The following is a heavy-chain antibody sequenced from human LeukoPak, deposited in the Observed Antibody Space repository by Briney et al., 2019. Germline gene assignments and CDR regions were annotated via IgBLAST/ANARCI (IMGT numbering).Heavy chain of an antibody. V-gene: IGHV4-59*01. CDR3: ARGDDSSDYHIEYFQH. Sequence: PSETLSLTCTVSGGSISSYYWSWIRQPPGKGLEWIGYIYYSGSTNYNPSLKSRVTISVDTSKNQFSLKLSSVTAADTAVYYCARGDDSSDYHIEYFQHWGQGALVTVSS. D-gene: IGHD3-22*01. CDR1: GGSISSYY. CDR2: IYYSGST. J-gene: IGHJ1*01.